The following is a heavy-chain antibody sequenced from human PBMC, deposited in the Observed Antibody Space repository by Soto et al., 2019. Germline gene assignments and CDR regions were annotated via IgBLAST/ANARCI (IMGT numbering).Heavy chain of an antibody. CDR3: ASDSHCDGGNCPMGDFDM. CDR1: ECDFSIHW. D-gene: IGHD2-15*01. V-gene: IGHV5-51*01. CDR2: IYPGNSNT. Sequence: PGAPQTISYKGSECDFSIHWVAWLRQMPGKGLEWVGIIYPGNSNTMYSPSFQGQVTISADTALSTTYLQWDTLKPSDTAIYFCASDSHCDGGNCPMGDFDMWGQGTMVTVS. J-gene: IGHJ3*02.